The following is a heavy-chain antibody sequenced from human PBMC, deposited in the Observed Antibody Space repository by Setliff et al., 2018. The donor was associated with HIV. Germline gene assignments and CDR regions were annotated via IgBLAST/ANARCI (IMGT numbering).Heavy chain of an antibody. D-gene: IGHD3-3*01. CDR2: IYNGGAS. J-gene: IGHJ5*02. CDR1: GDSIISGSYY. Sequence: SETLSLICIVTGDSIISGSYYWAWIRQPPGKGLEWIGTIYNGGASHYNPSLKSRVIIFLDPSKNQFSLGLTSVTAADTAVYYCAREAPSEPTRYYNFWSGYPDWFDPWGPGTLVTVS. V-gene: IGHV4-39*07. CDR3: AREAPSEPTRYYNFWSGYPDWFDP.